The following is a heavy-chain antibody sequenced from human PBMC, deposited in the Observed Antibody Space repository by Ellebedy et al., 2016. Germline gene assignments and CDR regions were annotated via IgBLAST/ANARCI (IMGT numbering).Heavy chain of an antibody. CDR3: ARTVGATASYNWFDP. Sequence: SVKVSXXASGGTFSSYAISWVRQAPGQGLEWMGGIIPIFGTANYAQKFQGRVTITADESTSTVYMELSSLRSEDTAVYYCARTVGATASYNWFDPWGQGTLVTVSS. CDR2: IIPIFGTA. J-gene: IGHJ5*02. CDR1: GGTFSSYA. V-gene: IGHV1-69*13. D-gene: IGHD1-26*01.